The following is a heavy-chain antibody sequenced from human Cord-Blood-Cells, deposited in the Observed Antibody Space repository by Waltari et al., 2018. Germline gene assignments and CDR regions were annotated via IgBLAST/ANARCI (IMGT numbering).Heavy chain of an antibody. D-gene: IGHD3-3*01. Sequence: QVQLQQWGAGLLKPSETLSPTCAVYGGSFSGYYWSWIRQLPGKGLEWIGENNHSGSTNYNPSLKSRVTISVDTSKNQFSLKLSSVTAADTAVYYCARYYDFWSGDAFDIWGQGTMVTVSS. CDR1: GGSFSGYY. CDR3: ARYYDFWSGDAFDI. CDR2: NNHSGST. J-gene: IGHJ3*02. V-gene: IGHV4-34*01.